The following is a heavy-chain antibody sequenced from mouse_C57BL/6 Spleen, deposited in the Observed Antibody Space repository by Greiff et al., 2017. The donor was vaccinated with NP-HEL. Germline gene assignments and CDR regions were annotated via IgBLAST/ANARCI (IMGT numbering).Heavy chain of an antibody. CDR3: AREVTTECAY. V-gene: IGHV5-12*01. D-gene: IGHD2-2*01. CDR1: GFTFSDYY. J-gene: IGHJ3*01. Sequence: EVMLVESGGGLVQPGGSLKLSCAASGFTFSDYYMYWVRQTPEKRLEWVAYISNGGGSTYYPDTVKGRFTISRDNAKNTLYLQMSRLKSEDTAMYYCAREVTTECAYWGQGTLVTVSA. CDR2: ISNGGGST.